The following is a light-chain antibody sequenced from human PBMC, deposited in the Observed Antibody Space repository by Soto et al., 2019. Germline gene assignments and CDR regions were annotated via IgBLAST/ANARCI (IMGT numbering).Light chain of an antibody. J-gene: IGKJ1*01. CDR1: QSISSY. V-gene: IGKV1-39*01. Sequence: DIQMTQSPSSLSASVGDRVTITCRASQSISSYLSWYQQTPGKAPKLLIYAASSLQSGVPSRFSGSGSGTDLTLTISSLQPEDFATYYCQQSYSTPWTFGQGTKVEIK. CDR3: QQSYSTPWT. CDR2: AAS.